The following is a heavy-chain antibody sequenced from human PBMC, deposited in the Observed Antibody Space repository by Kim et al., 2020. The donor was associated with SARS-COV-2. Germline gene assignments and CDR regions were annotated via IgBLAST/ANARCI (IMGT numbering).Heavy chain of an antibody. CDR3: ARVTEFSRSADYYYYMDV. CDR1: GASISSYY. V-gene: IGHV4-59*08. J-gene: IGHJ6*03. Sequence: SETLSLTCAVSGASISSYYGSWIRQSPGKGLEWIGYLYYGGTTYYNPSLKSRVTVSVETSKNQVSLKLSSVTAADTAIYYCARVTEFSRSADYYYYMDVWGKGATVTVSS. D-gene: IGHD6-6*01. CDR2: LYYGGTT.